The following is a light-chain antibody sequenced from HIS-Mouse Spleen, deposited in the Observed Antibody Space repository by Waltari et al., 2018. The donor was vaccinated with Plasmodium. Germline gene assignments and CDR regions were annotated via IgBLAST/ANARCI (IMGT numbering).Light chain of an antibody. Sequence: QSALTPPASVSGSPGPSITIPCTGTSSDVGSYHLVSWYQQHPGKAPKLMIYEGSKRPSGVSNRFSGSKSGNTASLTTSGLQAEDEADYYCCSYAGSSTHVVFGGGTKLTVL. J-gene: IGLJ2*01. CDR1: SSDVGSYHL. CDR3: CSYAGSSTHVV. CDR2: EGS. V-gene: IGLV2-23*01.